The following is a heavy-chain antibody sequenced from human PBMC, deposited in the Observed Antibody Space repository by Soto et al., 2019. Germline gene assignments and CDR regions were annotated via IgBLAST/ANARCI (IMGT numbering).Heavy chain of an antibody. Sequence: SVKVSCKASGGTFSSYAISWVRQAPGQGLEWMGGIIPIFGTANYAQKFQGRVTITADESTSTAYMELSSLRSEDTAVYYCARGLLEPTYYFDYWGQGTLVTVSS. CDR1: GGTFSSYA. CDR3: ARGLLEPTYYFDY. CDR2: IIPIFGTA. D-gene: IGHD1-1*01. V-gene: IGHV1-69*13. J-gene: IGHJ4*02.